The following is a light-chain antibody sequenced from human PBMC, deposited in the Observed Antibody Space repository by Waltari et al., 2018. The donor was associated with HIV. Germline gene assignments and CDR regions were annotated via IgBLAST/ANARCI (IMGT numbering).Light chain of an antibody. Sequence: DIQMTQSPSTLSASVGDGVTISCRASQTINNWLAWYQQKPGQAPKLLIYQASKLESGVPSRFRGTRSGTEFTLTISSLQPDDFATYYCQQYNTFPYTFGQGTKLEIE. CDR2: QAS. CDR1: QTINNW. J-gene: IGKJ2*01. CDR3: QQYNTFPYT. V-gene: IGKV1-5*03.